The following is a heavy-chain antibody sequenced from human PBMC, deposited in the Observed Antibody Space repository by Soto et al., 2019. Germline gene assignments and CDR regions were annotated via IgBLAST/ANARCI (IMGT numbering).Heavy chain of an antibody. Sequence: KASETLSLTCTVSGGSISSGGYYWSWIRQHPGKGLEWIGYIYYSGSTYYNPSLKSRVTISVDTSKNQFSLKLSSVTAADTAVYYCARGRRGYSYGLFDPWGQGTLVTVSS. CDR1: GGSISSGGYY. D-gene: IGHD5-18*01. J-gene: IGHJ5*02. CDR2: IYYSGST. V-gene: IGHV4-31*03. CDR3: ARGRRGYSYGLFDP.